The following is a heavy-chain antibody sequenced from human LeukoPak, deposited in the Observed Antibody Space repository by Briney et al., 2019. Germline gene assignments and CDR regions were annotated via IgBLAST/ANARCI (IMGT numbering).Heavy chain of an antibody. CDR2: TYHRSKWYN. J-gene: IGHJ1*01. D-gene: IGHD1-26*01. V-gene: IGHV6-1*01. CDR1: GDSVSSNSAA. Sequence: SQTLSLTCAISGDSVSSNSAAWNWIRQSPSRGLEWLGRTYHRSKWYNNYAVSVKSRITITPDTFKNQFSLQLKSVTPEDTAVYYCAGGRDTDMSYWGQGTLVTVSS. CDR3: AGGRDTDMSY.